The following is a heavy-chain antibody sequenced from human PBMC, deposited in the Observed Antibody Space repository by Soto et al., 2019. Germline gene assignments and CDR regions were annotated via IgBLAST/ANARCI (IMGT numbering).Heavy chain of an antibody. V-gene: IGHV3-7*01. Sequence: GGSLRLSCAASGFTFSSYWMSWVRQAPGKGLEWVANIKQDGSEKYYVDSVKVRFTISKDNAKNSLYLQMNSLRAEDTAVYYCARGPYYDILTGYYPDYWGQGTLVTVSS. CDR3: ARGPYYDILTGYYPDY. D-gene: IGHD3-9*01. CDR2: IKQDGSEK. CDR1: GFTFSSYW. J-gene: IGHJ4*02.